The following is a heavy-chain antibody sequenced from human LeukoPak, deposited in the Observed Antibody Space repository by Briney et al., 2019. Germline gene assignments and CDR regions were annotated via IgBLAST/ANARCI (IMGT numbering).Heavy chain of an antibody. J-gene: IGHJ6*02. V-gene: IGHV3-7*01. D-gene: IGHD6-6*01. CDR3: ARSSWGMDV. Sequence: GGSLRLSCVASGFTFSDYYMSWIRQAPGKGLEWVANIKQDGSEMYYVDSVKGRFTISRDNAKNSLYPQMNSLRAEDTAVYYCARSSWGMDVWGQGTTVTVSS. CDR1: GFTFSDYY. CDR2: IKQDGSEM.